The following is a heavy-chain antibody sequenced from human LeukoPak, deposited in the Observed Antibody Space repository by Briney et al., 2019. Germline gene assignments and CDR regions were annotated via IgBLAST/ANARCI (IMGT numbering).Heavy chain of an antibody. Sequence: GASVKVSCKASGYTFTGYYMHWVRQAPGQGLEWMGWINPSSGGTNYAQKFQGRVTMTRDTSISTAYMELSRLRSDDTAVYYCARGLGSSGWWANYYFDYWGQGTLVTVSS. CDR3: ARGLGSSGWWANYYFDY. D-gene: IGHD6-19*01. CDR1: GYTFTGYY. J-gene: IGHJ4*02. V-gene: IGHV1-2*02. CDR2: INPSSGGT.